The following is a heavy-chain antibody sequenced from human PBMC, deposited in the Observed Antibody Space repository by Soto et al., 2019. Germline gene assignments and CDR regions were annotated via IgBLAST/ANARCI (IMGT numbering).Heavy chain of an antibody. CDR2: IDPSDSYT. Sequence: GESLKISCKGSGYSFTSYWISWVRQMPGKGLEWMGRIDPSDSYTNYSPSFQGHVTISADKSISTAYLQWSSLKASDTAMYYCARSNSSGYYYYYYHGMDVWGQGTTVTVSS. CDR1: GYSFTSYW. J-gene: IGHJ6*02. CDR3: ARSNSSGYYYYYYHGMDV. D-gene: IGHD3-22*01. V-gene: IGHV5-10-1*01.